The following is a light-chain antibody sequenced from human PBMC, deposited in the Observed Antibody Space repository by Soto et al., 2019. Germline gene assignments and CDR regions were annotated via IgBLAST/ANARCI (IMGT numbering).Light chain of an antibody. CDR3: QQYNNWPYT. CDR2: GAS. CDR1: QSVSSN. V-gene: IGKV3-15*01. Sequence: EIVMTQSPATLSVSPGERATLSCRASQSVSSNLAWYQQKPGQAPRLLIYGASTRATGIPARFSGSGSGTXXXXXXXXXQXXDFAVYYCQQYNNWPYTFGQGTKLEIK. J-gene: IGKJ2*01.